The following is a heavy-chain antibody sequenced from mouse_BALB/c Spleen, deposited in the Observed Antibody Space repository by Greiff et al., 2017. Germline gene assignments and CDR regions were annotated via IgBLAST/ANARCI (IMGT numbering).Heavy chain of an antibody. Sequence: EVKVVESGGGLVQPGGSLKLSCAASGFTFSSYTMSWVRQTPEQRLEWVAYISNGGGSTYYPDTVKGRFTISRDNAKNTLYLQVSSLKSEDTAMYYCARPGITTAWFAYWGQGTLVTVSA. D-gene: IGHD2-4*01. J-gene: IGHJ3*01. CDR3: ARPGITTAWFAY. CDR1: GFTFSSYT. CDR2: ISNGGGST. V-gene: IGHV5-12-2*01.